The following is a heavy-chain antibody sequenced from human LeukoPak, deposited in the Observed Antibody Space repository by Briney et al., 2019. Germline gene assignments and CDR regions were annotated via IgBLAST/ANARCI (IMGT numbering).Heavy chain of an antibody. CDR3: CAGRGSTDFDD. CDR1: GFTFSKAC. V-gene: IGHV3-15*01. CDR2: IKRKTVDRTT. D-gene: IGHD2-15*01. J-gene: IGHJ4*02. Sequence: GASLRLSCAASGFTFSKACMSWVRQAPGNGLEWVGRIKRKTVDRTTDCAAPVQGRFTISRDDSENTLSLQMNSLKTEDTAVYFCCAGRGSTDFDDWGQGTLVSVSS.